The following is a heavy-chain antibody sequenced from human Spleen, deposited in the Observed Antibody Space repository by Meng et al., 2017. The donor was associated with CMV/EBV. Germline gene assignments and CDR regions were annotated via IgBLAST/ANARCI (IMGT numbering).Heavy chain of an antibody. CDR1: GFTFSRYR. CDR2: ISSSGTYI. Sequence: GESLKISCAASGFTFSRYRMNWVRQAPGKGLEWVSSISSSGTYIHYADNVKGRFTISRDDSRSTQYLQMNSLRAEDTAIYYCATGPYYDTSASARALDYWGQGSLVTVSS. J-gene: IGHJ4*02. V-gene: IGHV3-21*04. D-gene: IGHD3-16*01. CDR3: ATGPYYDTSASARALDY.